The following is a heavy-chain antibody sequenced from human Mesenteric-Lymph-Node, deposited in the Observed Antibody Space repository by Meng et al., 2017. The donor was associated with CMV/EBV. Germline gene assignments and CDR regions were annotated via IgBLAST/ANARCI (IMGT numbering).Heavy chain of an antibody. CDR3: ARTVVAYFNYYAMDV. J-gene: IGHJ6*02. V-gene: IGHV1-69*11. Sequence: SVKVYCKSSGGTFRTYAITWVRQAPGQGPEWMGSIIPILGTPNYAQKFQGRVTLTTDESTNTAYMELSSLRSEDTAVYYCARTVVAYFNYYAMDVWGQGTTVTVSS. D-gene: IGHD2-15*01. CDR2: IIPILGTP. CDR1: GGTFRTYA.